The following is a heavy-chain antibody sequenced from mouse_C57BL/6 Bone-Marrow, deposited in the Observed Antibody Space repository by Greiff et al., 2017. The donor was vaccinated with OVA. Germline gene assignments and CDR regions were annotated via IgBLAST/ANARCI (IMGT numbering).Heavy chain of an antibody. Sequence: QVQLQQSGPELVKPGALVKISCKASGYAFSSSWMNWVKQRPGKGLEWIGRIYPGDGDTNYNGKFKGKATLTADKSSSTAYMQLSSRTSEDSAIYFCASTTTVVATDYWGQGTTLTVSS. CDR3: ASTTTVVATDY. CDR2: IYPGDGDT. CDR1: GYAFSSSW. V-gene: IGHV1-82*01. D-gene: IGHD1-1*01. J-gene: IGHJ2*01.